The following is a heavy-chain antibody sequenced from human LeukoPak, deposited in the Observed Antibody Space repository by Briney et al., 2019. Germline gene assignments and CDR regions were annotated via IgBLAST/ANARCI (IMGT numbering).Heavy chain of an antibody. CDR1: GFTFSSYE. D-gene: IGHD4-17*01. CDR2: ISSSGSTI. V-gene: IGHV3-48*03. Sequence: PGGSLRLSCAASGFTFSSYEMNWVRQAPGKGLEWVSYISSSGSTIYCADSVKGRFTISRDNAKNSLYLQMNSLRAEDTAVYYCARDYGDYVIPSRAFDIWGQGTMVTVSS. J-gene: IGHJ3*02. CDR3: ARDYGDYVIPSRAFDI.